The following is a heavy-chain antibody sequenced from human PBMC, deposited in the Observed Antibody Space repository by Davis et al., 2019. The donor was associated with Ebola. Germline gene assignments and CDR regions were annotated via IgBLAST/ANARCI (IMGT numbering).Heavy chain of an antibody. CDR2: TSYDDTYK. Sequence: PGGSLRLSCATSGSTFRAAWMSWVRQVPGKGLEWVALTSYDDTYKNYADSVKGRFTISRDNSQNTVSLQMNSLRVEDTAVYYCARVISPRRVWGGFEYWGQGTLVTVSS. J-gene: IGHJ4*02. V-gene: IGHV3-30-3*01. D-gene: IGHD1-26*01. CDR3: ARVISPRRVWGGFEY. CDR1: GSTFRAAW.